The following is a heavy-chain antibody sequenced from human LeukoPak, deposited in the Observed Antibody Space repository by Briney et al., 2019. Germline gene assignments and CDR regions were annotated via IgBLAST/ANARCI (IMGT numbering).Heavy chain of an antibody. J-gene: IGHJ4*02. CDR1: GYSISSGYY. D-gene: IGHD3-16*01. CDR3: ASLRVPGDFDY. Sequence: SETLSLTCTVSGYSISSGYYWGWIRQPPGKGLEWIASIYYSGDTYFNPSLKSRVTISVDTSKNQFSLKLSSVTAADTAVYYCASLRVPGDFDYWGQGTLVTVSS. CDR2: IYYSGDT. V-gene: IGHV4-38-2*02.